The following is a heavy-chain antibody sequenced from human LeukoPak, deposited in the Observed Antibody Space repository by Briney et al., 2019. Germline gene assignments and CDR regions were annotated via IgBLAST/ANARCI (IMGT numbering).Heavy chain of an antibody. D-gene: IGHD4-17*01. J-gene: IGHJ4*02. Sequence: ASVKVSCKASGYTSTGYYMHWVRQAPGQGLEWMGWINPNSGGTNYAQKFQGRVTMTRDTSISTAYMELSRLRSDDTAVYYCARGGFDGDYRAGYWGQGTLVTVSS. CDR2: INPNSGGT. CDR1: GYTSTGYY. V-gene: IGHV1-2*02. CDR3: ARGGFDGDYRAGY.